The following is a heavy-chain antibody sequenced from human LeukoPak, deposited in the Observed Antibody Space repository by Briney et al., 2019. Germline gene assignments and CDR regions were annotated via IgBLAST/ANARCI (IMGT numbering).Heavy chain of an antibody. CDR3: ARGMGSGDYGTGYYYYMDV. J-gene: IGHJ6*03. Sequence: SETLSLTCTVSGGSISSYYWSWIRQPAGKGLEWIGRIYTSGSTNYNPSLKSRVTMSVDTSKNQFSLKLSSVTAADTAVYYCARGMGSGDYGTGYYYYMDVWGKGTTVTISS. D-gene: IGHD4-17*01. CDR1: GGSISSYY. CDR2: IYTSGST. V-gene: IGHV4-4*07.